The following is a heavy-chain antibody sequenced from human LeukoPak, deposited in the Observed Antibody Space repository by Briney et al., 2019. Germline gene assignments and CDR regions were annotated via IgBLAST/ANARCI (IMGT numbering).Heavy chain of an antibody. Sequence: SETLSLTCTVSGGSITSYYWSWMRQPPGKGPEWIGYIYYGGNTDYNPSPKSRVTMSVDTSKNQFSLKLTSVTAADTAIYYCARIMGFCSSTTCYPRFDPWGQGTLVTVSS. V-gene: IGHV4-59*01. D-gene: IGHD2-2*01. CDR1: GGSITSYY. J-gene: IGHJ5*02. CDR2: IYYGGNT. CDR3: ARIMGFCSSTTCYPRFDP.